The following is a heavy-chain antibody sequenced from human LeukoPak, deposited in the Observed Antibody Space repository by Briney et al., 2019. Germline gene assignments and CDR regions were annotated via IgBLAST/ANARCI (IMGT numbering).Heavy chain of an antibody. Sequence: GGSLRLSCAASGFTFNSFTMNWVRQAPGKGLEWVSSISSSSSYKYYADSVKGRFTISRDNAKKSLYLQMNSLRAKDTAVYYCGRAVGGNVFDYWGQGTQVTVAS. D-gene: IGHD1-26*01. CDR3: GRAVGGNVFDY. CDR1: GFTFNSFT. J-gene: IGHJ4*02. V-gene: IGHV3-21*01. CDR2: ISSSSSYK.